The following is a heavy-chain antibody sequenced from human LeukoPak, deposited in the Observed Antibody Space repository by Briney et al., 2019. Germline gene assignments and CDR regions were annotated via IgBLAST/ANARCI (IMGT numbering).Heavy chain of an antibody. V-gene: IGHV4-4*07. CDR2: IYTSGST. J-gene: IGHJ6*03. D-gene: IGHD3-10*01. CDR3: ARGGRLLWFGEFHYYYYYMDV. CDR1: SGSISSYY. Sequence: SETLSLTCTVSSGSISSYYWSWIRQPAGKGLEWIGRIYTSGSTNYNPSLKSRVTMSVDTSKNQFSLKLSSVTAADTAVYYCARGGRLLWFGEFHYYYYYMDVWGKGTTVTVSS.